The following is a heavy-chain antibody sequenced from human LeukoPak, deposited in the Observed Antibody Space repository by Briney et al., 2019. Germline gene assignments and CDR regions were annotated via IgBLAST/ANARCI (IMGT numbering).Heavy chain of an antibody. J-gene: IGHJ4*02. CDR3: ARAAHYFDY. Sequence: SVKVSFRASGGTFISYAISWVRQAPGQGREGMGGIIPVFGTANYAQKFQGRATIPADKSTSTPYMELNSLGSEDRAVYYCARAAHYFDYWGQGTLVTVS. CDR1: GGTFISYA. D-gene: IGHD6-13*01. V-gene: IGHV1-69*06. CDR2: IIPVFGTA.